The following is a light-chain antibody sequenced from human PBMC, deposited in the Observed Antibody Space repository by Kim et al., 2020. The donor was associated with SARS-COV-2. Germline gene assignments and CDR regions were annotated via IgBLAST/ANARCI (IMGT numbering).Light chain of an antibody. Sequence: GQSISSSCTGTSSNIGSYNYVSWHQQHPGKAPTLMIYDVNKRPSGISSRFSGSKSGSTASLTISGLQAEDEADYYCSSFTTRSTLVFGGGTKVTVL. CDR3: SSFTTRSTLV. CDR1: SSNIGSYNY. J-gene: IGLJ3*02. V-gene: IGLV2-14*03. CDR2: DVN.